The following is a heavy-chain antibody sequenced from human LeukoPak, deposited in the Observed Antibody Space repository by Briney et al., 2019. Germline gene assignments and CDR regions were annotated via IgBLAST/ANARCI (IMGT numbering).Heavy chain of an antibody. V-gene: IGHV3-30*02. J-gene: IGHJ4*02. CDR3: AKDGTILGVTYLDS. Sequence: PGGSLRLSCAASGFTFSSYGMHWVRQAPGKGLEWVAFIPYDGRNQYFADSVKGRFTISRDISKNTLHLQMNSLRTEDTAVYYCAKDGTILGVTYLDSWGQGTLVTVSS. CDR1: GFTFSSYG. CDR2: IPYDGRNQ. D-gene: IGHD3-3*01.